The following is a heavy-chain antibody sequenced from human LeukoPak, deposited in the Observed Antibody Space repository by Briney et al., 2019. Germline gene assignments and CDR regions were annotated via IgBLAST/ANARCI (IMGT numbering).Heavy chain of an antibody. CDR3: AKDAQRGFDFSNSLES. J-gene: IGHJ4*02. V-gene: IGHV3-33*06. CDR1: GFTFSHYG. D-gene: IGHD4-11*01. Sequence: PGESLKISCATSGFTFSHYGMHWVRQAPGKGLEWVAVIWSDGTEKYYGDSVKGRFTISRDNSKKTVYLQVNSLRVEDTAVYYCAKDAQRGFDFSNSLESWGQGTLVTVSP. CDR2: IWSDGTEK.